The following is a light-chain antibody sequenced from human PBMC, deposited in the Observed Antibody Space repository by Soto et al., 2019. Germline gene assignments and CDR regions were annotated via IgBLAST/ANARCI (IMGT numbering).Light chain of an antibody. CDR1: QGIGND. J-gene: IGKJ3*01. V-gene: IGKV1-17*01. CDR2: ATS. Sequence: DIQMTQSPSSLSASVGDRVTITCRASQGIGNDLGWYQQKPGKAPKRLIYATSSLQSGVPSRFSGSGSGTEFTLTISSLQPEDFATYYCLQLNSYPLTFGPGTKVDIK. CDR3: LQLNSYPLT.